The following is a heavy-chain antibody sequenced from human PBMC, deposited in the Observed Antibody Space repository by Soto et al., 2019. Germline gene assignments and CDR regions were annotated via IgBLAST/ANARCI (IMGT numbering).Heavy chain of an antibody. Sequence: SVKVSCKASGGTFSSYAISWVRQAPGQGLEWMGGIIPIFGTANYAQKFQGRVTITADESTSTAYMELSSLRSEDTAVYYCARGIKSSSSYYYYYGMDVWGQGTTVTVSS. CDR2: IIPIFGTA. J-gene: IGHJ6*02. CDR1: GGTFSSYA. D-gene: IGHD6-6*01. V-gene: IGHV1-69*13. CDR3: ARGIKSSSSYYYYYGMDV.